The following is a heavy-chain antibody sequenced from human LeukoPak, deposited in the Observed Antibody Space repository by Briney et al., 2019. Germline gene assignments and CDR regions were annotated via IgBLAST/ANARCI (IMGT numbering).Heavy chain of an antibody. CDR3: ARETIVVPHGDY. D-gene: IGHD3-22*01. J-gene: IGHJ4*02. CDR2: IWYDGSNK. CDR1: GFAFSSYG. Sequence: PGGSLRLSCAASGFAFSSYGMHWVRQAPGKGLEWVAVIWYDGSNKYYADSVKGRFTISRDNSKNTLYLQMNSLRAEDTAVYYCARETIVVPHGDYWGQGTLVTVSS. V-gene: IGHV3-33*01.